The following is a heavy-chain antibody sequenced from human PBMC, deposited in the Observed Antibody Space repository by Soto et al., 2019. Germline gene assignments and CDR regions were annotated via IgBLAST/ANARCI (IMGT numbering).Heavy chain of an antibody. J-gene: IGHJ6*02. CDR1: GYTFTSYD. CDR3: ARAEGYYYGMDV. CDR2: MNPTSGNT. Sequence: QVQLVQSGAEVKKPGASVKVSCKASGYTFTSYDINWVRQATGQELEWMGWMNPTSGNTGYAQKFQGRVTMTRNTSMSTAYMELSSLRSEDTAVYYCARAEGYYYGMDVWGQGTTVTVSS. V-gene: IGHV1-8*01.